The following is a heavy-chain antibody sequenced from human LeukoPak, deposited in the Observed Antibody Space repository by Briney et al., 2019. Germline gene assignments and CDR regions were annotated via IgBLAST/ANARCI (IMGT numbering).Heavy chain of an antibody. Sequence: GGSLRLSCAASGFTFSSYAMSWVRQAPGKGLEWVSAIIGSGGSTSYAASVEGRFSISRDNSKNTLYLQMNSLRAADTAVYYCAKKESTVTAFDYWGQGTLVTVSS. CDR2: IIGSGGST. CDR1: GFTFSSYA. D-gene: IGHD4-17*01. V-gene: IGHV3-23*01. CDR3: AKKESTVTAFDY. J-gene: IGHJ4*02.